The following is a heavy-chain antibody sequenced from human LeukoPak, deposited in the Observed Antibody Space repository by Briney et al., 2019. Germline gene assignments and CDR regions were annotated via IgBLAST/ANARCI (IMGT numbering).Heavy chain of an antibody. CDR1: GGTFSSYA. V-gene: IGHV1-69*13. Sequence: SVKVSCKASGGTFSSYAISWVRQSPGQGLEWMGGIIPIFGTANYAQKFQGRVTIPADESTSTAYMELSSLRSEDTAVYYCARVQVIRYYYYGMDVWGQGTTVTVSS. D-gene: IGHD2-21*01. CDR2: IIPIFGTA. CDR3: ARVQVIRYYYYGMDV. J-gene: IGHJ6*02.